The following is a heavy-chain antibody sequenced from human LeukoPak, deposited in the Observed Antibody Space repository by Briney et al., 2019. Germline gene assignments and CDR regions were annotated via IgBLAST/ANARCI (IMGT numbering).Heavy chain of an antibody. CDR2: IRYDGSEG. J-gene: IGHJ4*02. Sequence: GGSLRLSCAASGFSFSTYGMHWVRQAPGKGLDWVAFIRYDGSEGYYADSVKDRFTVSRDNSKNRMYLQMNSLRAEDTAIYYCAKVGYGWYEVDYWGQGTLVTVSS. CDR1: GFSFSTYG. CDR3: AKVGYGWYEVDY. D-gene: IGHD6-19*01. V-gene: IGHV3-30*02.